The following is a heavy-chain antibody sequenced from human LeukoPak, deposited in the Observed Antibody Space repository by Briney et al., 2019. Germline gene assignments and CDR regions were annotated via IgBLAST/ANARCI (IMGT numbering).Heavy chain of an antibody. Sequence: SQTLSLACSVSGGSISGYYWTWIRQPAGKVLEWIGRVYTSGSTHYNPSLKTRLTMSVDTSKNQFSLKLSSVTAADTAVYYCARLITGTTTAFDIWGQGTMVTVSS. J-gene: IGHJ3*02. D-gene: IGHD1-7*01. CDR3: ARLITGTTTAFDI. V-gene: IGHV4-4*07. CDR2: VYTSGST. CDR1: GGSISGYY.